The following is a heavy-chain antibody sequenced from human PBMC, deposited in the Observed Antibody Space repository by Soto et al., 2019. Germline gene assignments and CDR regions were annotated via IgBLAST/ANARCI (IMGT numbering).Heavy chain of an antibody. CDR2: LSGSGTIT. D-gene: IGHD3-9*01. V-gene: IGHV3-23*01. CDR3: AKGLDILTGNYYES. Sequence: GGSLRLSCEASGFTFSSYAMTWVRQAPGQGLEWVSGLSGSGTITYYADSVKGRFTISRDNSKNTLYLQLNSLRADDTAVYYCAKGLDILTGNYYESWGQGTLVTVSS. J-gene: IGHJ4*02. CDR1: GFTFSSYA.